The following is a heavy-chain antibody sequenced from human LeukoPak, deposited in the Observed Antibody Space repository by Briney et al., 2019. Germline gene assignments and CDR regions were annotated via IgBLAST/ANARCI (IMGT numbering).Heavy chain of an antibody. D-gene: IGHD6-13*01. CDR1: GFTFSSYW. V-gene: IGHV3-74*01. CDR2: INSDGSST. CDR3: TRRAAALGAFDY. J-gene: IGHJ4*02. Sequence: GGSLRLTCAASGFTFSSYWMHWVRQAPAKGLVWVSRINSDGSSTNYADSVKGRFTVSRDNAKNTLYLQMNSLRAEDTAVYYCTRRAAALGAFDYWGQGTLVTVSS.